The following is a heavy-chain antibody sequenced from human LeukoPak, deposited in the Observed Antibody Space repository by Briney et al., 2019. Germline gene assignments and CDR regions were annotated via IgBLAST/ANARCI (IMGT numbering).Heavy chain of an antibody. CDR3: ARYPRSYDILTGYYTSSAFDI. D-gene: IGHD3-9*01. V-gene: IGHV1-3*01. Sequence: GASVKVSCKASGYTFTSYAMHWVRQAPGQRLEWMGWINAGNGNTKYSQKLQGRVTMTTDTSTSTAYMELRSLRSDDTAVYYCARYPRSYDILTGYYTSSAFDIWGQGTMVTVSS. CDR2: INAGNGNT. CDR1: GYTFTSYA. J-gene: IGHJ3*02.